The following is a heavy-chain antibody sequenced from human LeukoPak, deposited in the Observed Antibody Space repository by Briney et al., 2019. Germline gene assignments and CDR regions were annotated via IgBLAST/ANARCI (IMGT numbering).Heavy chain of an antibody. CDR3: ATTLPWYSGYYRIDY. J-gene: IGHJ4*02. CDR2: FDPEDGEI. Sequence: ASVKVSCKVSGYTLTELSMHWVRQAPGKGLEWMGGFDPEDGEIIYAQKFQGRVTMTEDTSTDTAYMELSSLRSEDTAVYYCATTLPWYSGYYRIDYWGQGTLVTVSS. CDR1: GYTLTELS. V-gene: IGHV1-24*01. D-gene: IGHD3-22*01.